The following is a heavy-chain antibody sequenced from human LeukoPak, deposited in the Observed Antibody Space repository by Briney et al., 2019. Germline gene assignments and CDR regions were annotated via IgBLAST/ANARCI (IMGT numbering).Heavy chain of an antibody. J-gene: IGHJ4*02. Sequence: ASVKVSCKASGYIFTNYYIHCVRQAPGQGLEWMGIINLRGGTTIYAQNFQGRVTMTRDMSTSTVYMELSSLRSEDTAIFYCARSEIYGDYGGLDFWGQGTLVTVSS. V-gene: IGHV1-46*01. CDR2: INLRGGTT. CDR1: GYIFTNYY. CDR3: ARSEIYGDYGGLDF. D-gene: IGHD4-17*01.